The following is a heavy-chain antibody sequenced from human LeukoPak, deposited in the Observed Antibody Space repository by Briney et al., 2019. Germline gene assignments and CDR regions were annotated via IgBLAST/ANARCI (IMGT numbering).Heavy chain of an antibody. Sequence: PGGSLRLSCAASGFTFSSYAMSWVRQAPGKGLEWVSAISGSGGSTYYADSVKGRFTISRDNSKNTLYLQMNSLRAEDTAVYYCATGESDCSGGSCYYHFDYWGQGTLVTVSS. CDR1: GFTFSSYA. CDR2: ISGSGGST. CDR3: ATGESDCSGGSCYYHFDY. J-gene: IGHJ4*02. D-gene: IGHD2-15*01. V-gene: IGHV3-23*01.